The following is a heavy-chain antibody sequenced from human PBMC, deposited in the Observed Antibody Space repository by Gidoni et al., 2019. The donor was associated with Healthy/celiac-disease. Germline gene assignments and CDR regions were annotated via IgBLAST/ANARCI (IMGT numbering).Heavy chain of an antibody. CDR1: GFTLRSYA. CDR2: ISYDGSNK. D-gene: IGHD4-17*01. V-gene: IGHV3-30-3*01. J-gene: IGHJ1*01. CDR3: AREKNGDGDYGATWYFQH. Sequence: QVQLVESGGGVVQPGRSLRLPCAASGFTLRSYAMHWVRQAPGKGLEWVTVISYDGSNKYYADSVKGRFTISRDNSKNTLYLQMNSLRAEDTAVYYCAREKNGDGDYGATWYFQHWGQGTLVTVSS.